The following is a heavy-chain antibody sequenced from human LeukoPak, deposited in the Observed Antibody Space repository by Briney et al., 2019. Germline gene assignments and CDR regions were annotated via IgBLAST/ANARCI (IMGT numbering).Heavy chain of an antibody. J-gene: IGHJ5*02. CDR1: GGSISSGGYY. Sequence: PSQTLSLTCTVSGGSISSGGYYWSWIRQHPGKGLEWIGYIYDSGSTYYNPSLKSRVTISVDTSKNQFSLKLSSVTAADTAVYYCARDGASAARRSGSSVAWFDPWGQGTLVTVSS. D-gene: IGHD6-6*01. CDR3: ARDGASAARRSGSSVAWFDP. CDR2: IYDSGST. V-gene: IGHV4-31*03.